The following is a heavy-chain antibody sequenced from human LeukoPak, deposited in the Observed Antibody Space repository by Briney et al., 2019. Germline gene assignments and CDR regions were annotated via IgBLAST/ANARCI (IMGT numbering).Heavy chain of an antibody. CDR3: ALLRGYTTGGIDY. CDR2: ISGSGGST. Sequence: GGSLRLSCAASGFTFSSYAMSWVRQAPGKGLEWVSAISGSGGSTYYADSVKGRFTISRDNSMNTLYLQMNSLRAEDTVVYYCALLRGYTTGGIDYWGQGTLVTVSS. J-gene: IGHJ4*02. CDR1: GFTFSSYA. V-gene: IGHV3-23*01. D-gene: IGHD2-2*02.